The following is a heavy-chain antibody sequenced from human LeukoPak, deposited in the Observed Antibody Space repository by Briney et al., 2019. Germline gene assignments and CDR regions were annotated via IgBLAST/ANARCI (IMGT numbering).Heavy chain of an antibody. Sequence: GASVKVSCKASGYPFSRYDLNWVRQATGQGLEWMGWMNPNSGNTGYAQKFQGRVTMTRSTSISTAYMELSSLRSDDTAVYYCARSTVYCSGVNCHNAFDIWGQGTMVTVSS. D-gene: IGHD2-15*01. J-gene: IGHJ3*02. V-gene: IGHV1-8*01. CDR3: ARSTVYCSGVNCHNAFDI. CDR2: MNPNSGNT. CDR1: GYPFSRYD.